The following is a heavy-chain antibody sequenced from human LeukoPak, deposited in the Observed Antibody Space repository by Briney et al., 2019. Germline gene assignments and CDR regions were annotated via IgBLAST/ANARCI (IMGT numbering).Heavy chain of an antibody. CDR1: GYTFTSYY. D-gene: IGHD2-2*02. Sequence: ASVKVSCKASGYTFTSYYMHWVRQAPGQGLEWMGWINPNSGGTNYAQKFQGRVTMTRDTSISTAYMELSRLRSDDTAVYYCARDLIRYCSSTSCYKVRFYFDYWGQGTLVTVSS. V-gene: IGHV1-2*02. J-gene: IGHJ4*02. CDR3: ARDLIRYCSSTSCYKVRFYFDY. CDR2: INPNSGGT.